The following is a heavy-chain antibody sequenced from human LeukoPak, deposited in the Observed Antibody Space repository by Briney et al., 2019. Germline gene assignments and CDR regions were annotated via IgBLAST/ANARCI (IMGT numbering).Heavy chain of an antibody. V-gene: IGHV3-53*01. CDR2: IHSADTT. J-gene: IGHJ4*02. CDR1: GFTVSNNH. CDR3: ASSSWYGGFDY. D-gene: IGHD6-13*01. Sequence: GGSLRLSCAASGFTVSNNHMNWVRQAPGKGLEWVSVIHSADTTYYADSVKGRFTISRDNSKNTLYLQMNSLRVEDTAVYYCASSSWYGGFDYWGQGTLVTVSS.